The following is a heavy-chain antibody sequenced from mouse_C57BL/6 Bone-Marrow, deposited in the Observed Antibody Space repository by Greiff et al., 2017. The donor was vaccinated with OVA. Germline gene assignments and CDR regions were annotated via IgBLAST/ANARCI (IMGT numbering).Heavy chain of an antibody. V-gene: IGHV2-4*01. Sequence: VQLQQSGPGLVQPSQSLSITCTVSGFSLTSYGVHWVRQPPGKGLEWLGVIWSGGSTDYNAAFISRLSISKDNSKSQVFFKMNSLQAEDTAIYYCAKTGFITTVVATLDWYCDVWGTGTTVTVAS. CDR1: GFSLTSYG. D-gene: IGHD1-1*01. CDR2: IWSGGST. CDR3: AKTGFITTVVATLDWYCDV. J-gene: IGHJ1*03.